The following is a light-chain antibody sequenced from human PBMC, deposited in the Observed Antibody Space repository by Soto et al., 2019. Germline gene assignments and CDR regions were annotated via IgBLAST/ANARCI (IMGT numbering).Light chain of an antibody. Sequence: EIVLTQSPGTLSLSPGERATLSCWASQSVSSSYLAWYQQKPGQAPRLLIYGASSRATGIPDRFSGSGSGKDFTLTISRLEPEDFAVYYCQQYGSSPFTFGPGTKVDIK. V-gene: IGKV3-20*01. CDR3: QQYGSSPFT. CDR1: QSVSSSY. CDR2: GAS. J-gene: IGKJ3*01.